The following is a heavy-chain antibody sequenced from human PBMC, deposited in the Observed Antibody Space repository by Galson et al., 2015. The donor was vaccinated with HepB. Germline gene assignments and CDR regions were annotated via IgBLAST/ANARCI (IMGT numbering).Heavy chain of an antibody. CDR3: VRDGGAEPPRTAYDI. Sequence: SLRLSCAASGFTFSEYWMSWVRQAPGKGLECVANIKGDGSENYHLDSVRGRFTISRDNAKNSLYLQMNSLRAEDTAMYYCVRDGGAEPPRTAYDIWGQGTKVTVSS. CDR2: IKGDGSEN. D-gene: IGHD3-16*01. V-gene: IGHV3-7*01. J-gene: IGHJ3*02. CDR1: GFTFSEYW.